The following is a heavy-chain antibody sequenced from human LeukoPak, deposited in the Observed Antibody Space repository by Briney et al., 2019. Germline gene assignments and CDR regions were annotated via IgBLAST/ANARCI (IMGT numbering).Heavy chain of an antibody. CDR1: GFTFTGYW. J-gene: IGHJ4*02. CDR3: ARDRGTQSDY. Sequence: PGGSLRLSCAASGFTFTGYWMSWVRQAPGKGLEWVANLGQDGTKKYYVDSVKGRFTISRDNAKNPLYPQMDSLRPEDTAVYYCARDRGTQSDYWGQGTLVTVSS. V-gene: IGHV3-7*01. D-gene: IGHD3-16*01. CDR2: LGQDGTKK.